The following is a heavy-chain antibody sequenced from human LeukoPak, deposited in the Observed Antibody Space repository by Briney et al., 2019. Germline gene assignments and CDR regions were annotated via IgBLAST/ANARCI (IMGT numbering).Heavy chain of an antibody. Sequence: GGSLRLSCAASGFSFSSYEMNWVRQAPGKGLEWVSYIGSSGRSTYYADSVKGRFTISRDNGKNSLYLQMNSLRAEDMAVYYCLRSPGDGVFGVVIRGGGQATLVTVSS. CDR2: IGSSGRST. CDR3: LRSPGDGVFGVVIRG. D-gene: IGHD3-3*01. CDR1: GFSFSSYE. V-gene: IGHV3-48*03. J-gene: IGHJ4*02.